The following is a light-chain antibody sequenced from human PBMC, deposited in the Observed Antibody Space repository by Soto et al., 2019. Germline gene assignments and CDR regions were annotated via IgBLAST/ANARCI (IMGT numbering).Light chain of an antibody. CDR2: EAS. CDR3: QQYGSSRLT. V-gene: IGKV3-20*01. J-gene: IGKJ4*01. Sequence: EIVLTQSPGTLSLSPGERATLSCRASQSVSSNYLAWYQQKPGQAPKVLIYEASTRATGIPARFSGSGSGTDFTLTISSLEPEDSAVYYCQQYGSSRLTFGGGTKVDIK. CDR1: QSVSSNY.